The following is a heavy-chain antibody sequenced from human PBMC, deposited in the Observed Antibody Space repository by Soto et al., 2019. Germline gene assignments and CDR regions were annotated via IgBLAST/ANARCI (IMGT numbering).Heavy chain of an antibody. D-gene: IGHD3-10*01. V-gene: IGHV1-46*01. J-gene: IGHJ4*02. CDR2: INPSGGTA. Sequence: VQLIQSGTEVKKSGASVKISCQASGYTFFAYYMNGVRQAPGQGLEWMGMINPSGGTATYAQRFRDRLTVTRDTAARTVYMELRTLRPEDTAVYYCARGDASSGTYWFDYWGQGTLVTASA. CDR1: GYTFFAYY. CDR3: ARGDASSGTYWFDY.